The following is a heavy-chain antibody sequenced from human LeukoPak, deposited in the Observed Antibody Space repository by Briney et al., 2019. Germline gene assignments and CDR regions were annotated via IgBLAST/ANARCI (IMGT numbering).Heavy chain of an antibody. J-gene: IGHJ4*02. CDR1: GGSISSSSYY. D-gene: IGHD3/OR15-3a*01. Sequence: SETLSLTCTVSGGSISSSSYYWGWIRQPPGKGLEWIGSIYYSGSTCYNPSLKSRVTISVDTSKNQFSLKLSSVTAADTAVYYCARLLDWLFYYWGQGTLVTVSS. V-gene: IGHV4-39*01. CDR3: ARLLDWLFYY. CDR2: IYYSGST.